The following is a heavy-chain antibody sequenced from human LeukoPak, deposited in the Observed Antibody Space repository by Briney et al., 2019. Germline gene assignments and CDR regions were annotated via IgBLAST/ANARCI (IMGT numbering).Heavy chain of an antibody. D-gene: IGHD6-19*01. Sequence: SETLSLTCTVSGGSISSSSYYWGWIRQPPGKGLEWIGSIYYSGSTYYNPSLKSRVTISVDTSKNQFSLKLSSVTAADTAVYYCARHFIAVAGLDYWGQGTLVTVSS. CDR2: IYYSGST. V-gene: IGHV4-39*01. J-gene: IGHJ4*02. CDR1: GGSISSSSYY. CDR3: ARHFIAVAGLDY.